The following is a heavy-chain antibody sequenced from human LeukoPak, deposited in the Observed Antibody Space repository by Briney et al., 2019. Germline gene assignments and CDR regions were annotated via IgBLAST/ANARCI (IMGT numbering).Heavy chain of an antibody. V-gene: IGHV4-59*01. CDR2: IYYSGST. J-gene: IGHJ3*02. Sequence: NSSETLSLTCTVSGGSISSYYWNWIRQPPGKGLEWIGYIYYSGSTNYNPSLKSRVTISVDTSKNQFSLKLSSVTAADTAVYYCSVLLWGRDCYNLRAFDIWGQGTMVTVSS. CDR1: GGSISSYY. CDR3: SVLLWGRDCYNLRAFDI. D-gene: IGHD5-24*01.